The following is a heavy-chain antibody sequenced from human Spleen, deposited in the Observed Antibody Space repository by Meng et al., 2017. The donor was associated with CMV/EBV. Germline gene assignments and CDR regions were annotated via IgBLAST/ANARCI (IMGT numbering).Heavy chain of an antibody. Sequence: TGSGGSVSSGSSYWSWIRHPPGRGLEWIGSIYYSGNTDYSPSLKSRVSISIDTSKNQFSLKLSSLTAADTAVYYCARGLATVSFWFDLWGQGNLVTVSS. CDR2: IYYSGNT. CDR3: ARGLATVSFWFDL. V-gene: IGHV4-61*01. J-gene: IGHJ5*02. CDR1: GGSVSSGSSY. D-gene: IGHD3-10*01.